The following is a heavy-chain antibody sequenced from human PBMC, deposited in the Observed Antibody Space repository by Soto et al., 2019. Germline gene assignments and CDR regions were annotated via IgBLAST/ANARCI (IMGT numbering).Heavy chain of an antibody. V-gene: IGHV3-15*01. Sequence: GARRLSGEGSGLRFSNAWINWVRQAPGNGMEWVGRIKTKSDGGPTDYAAPVKGRFTISRDDSKNTLYLEMNGLKTGDTAVYYCTTDSGYQPRGGWFDPWGQGTLVT. J-gene: IGHJ5*02. CDR2: IKTKSDGGPT. D-gene: IGHD3-22*01. CDR1: GLRFSNAW. CDR3: TTDSGYQPRGGWFDP.